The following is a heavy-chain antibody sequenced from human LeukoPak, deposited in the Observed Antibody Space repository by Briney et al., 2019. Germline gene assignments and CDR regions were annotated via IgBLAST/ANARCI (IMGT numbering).Heavy chain of an antibody. V-gene: IGHV4-61*02. CDR3: ASPTYHSSGSPRGLYYFDY. CDR1: GGSISSASYY. D-gene: IGHD6-19*01. J-gene: IGHJ4*01. CDR2: VYTSGST. Sequence: PSQTLSLTCTVSGGSISSASYYWSWIRQPAGKGLEWIGRVYTSGSTYYNPSLKSRVTISVDTSKNQFSLKLSSVTAADTAVYYCASPTYHSSGSPRGLYYFDYWGQGTLVTVSS.